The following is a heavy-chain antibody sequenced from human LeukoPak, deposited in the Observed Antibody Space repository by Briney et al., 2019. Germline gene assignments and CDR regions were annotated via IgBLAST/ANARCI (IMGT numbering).Heavy chain of an antibody. V-gene: IGHV1-69*13. CDR3: ARFSGGIAVAGTWDFDY. D-gene: IGHD6-19*01. J-gene: IGHJ4*02. Sequence: VKVSCKASGGTFSSYAISWVRQAPGQGLEWMGGIIPIFGTANYAQKFQGRVTITADEPTSTAYMELSSLRSEDTAVYYCARFSGGIAVAGTWDFDYWGQGTLVTVSS. CDR1: GGTFSSYA. CDR2: IIPIFGTA.